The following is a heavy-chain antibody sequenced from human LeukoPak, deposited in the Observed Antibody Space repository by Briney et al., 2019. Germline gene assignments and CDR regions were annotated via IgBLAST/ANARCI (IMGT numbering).Heavy chain of an antibody. Sequence: ASAKVSCKASGYTFTGYYMHWVRQAPGQGLEWRGWINPNSGGTNYAQKFQGRVTMTRDTSISTAYMELSRLRSDDTAVYYCARVMVRGVIITLYLGYWGQETLVTVSS. J-gene: IGHJ4*02. D-gene: IGHD3-10*01. CDR3: ARVMVRGVIITLYLGY. CDR2: INPNSGGT. CDR1: GYTFTGYY. V-gene: IGHV1-2*02.